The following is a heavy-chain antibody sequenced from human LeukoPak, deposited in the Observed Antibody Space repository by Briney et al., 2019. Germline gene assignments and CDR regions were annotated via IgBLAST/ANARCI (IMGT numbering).Heavy chain of an antibody. Sequence: SETLSLTCAVYGGSFSGYYWSWIRQPPGKGLEWIGEINHSGSTNYNPSLKSRVTISVDTSKNQFSLKLSSVTAADTAVYYCARSSISGFDYWGQGTLVTVSS. D-gene: IGHD6-13*01. CDR2: INHSGST. V-gene: IGHV4-34*01. J-gene: IGHJ4*02. CDR3: ARSSISGFDY. CDR1: GGSFSGYY.